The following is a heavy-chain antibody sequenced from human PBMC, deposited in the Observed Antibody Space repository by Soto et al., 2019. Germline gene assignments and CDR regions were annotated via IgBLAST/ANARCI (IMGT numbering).Heavy chain of an antibody. CDR1: GFTFSSYG. CDR2: ISYDGSNK. D-gene: IGHD2-15*01. J-gene: IGHJ6*02. CDR3: AKDRVDCSGGSCIPYYYYGMDV. Sequence: QVQLVESGGGVVQPGRSLRLSCAASGFTFSSYGMHWVRQAPGKGLEWVAVISYDGSNKYYADSVKGRFTISRDNSKNTLYLQMNSLRAEDTAVYDCAKDRVDCSGGSCIPYYYYGMDVWGQGTTVTVSS. V-gene: IGHV3-30*18.